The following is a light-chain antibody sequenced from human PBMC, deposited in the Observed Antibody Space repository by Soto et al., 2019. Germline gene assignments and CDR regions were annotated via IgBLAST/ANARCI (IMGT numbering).Light chain of an antibody. J-gene: IGKJ1*01. Sequence: AIRMTQSPSSFSASTGDRVTITCRASQGISSYLAWYQQKPGKAPKLLIYAASTLQSGVPSRFSGSGSGTYFTLTISCLQSEEFATYYCQQYYSYPRTFGQGTKVEIK. CDR1: QGISSY. CDR2: AAS. CDR3: QQYYSYPRT. V-gene: IGKV1-8*01.